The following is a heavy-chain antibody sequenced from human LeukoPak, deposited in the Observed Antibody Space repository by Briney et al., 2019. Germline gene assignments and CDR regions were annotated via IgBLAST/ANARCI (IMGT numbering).Heavy chain of an antibody. CDR3: ARQERAYCSSTSCSGDYYYYYMDV. J-gene: IGHJ6*03. V-gene: IGHV5-51*01. D-gene: IGHD2-2*01. CDR1: GYSFTSYW. CDR2: IYPGDSDT. Sequence: GESQKISCKGSGYSFTSYWIGWVRQMPGKGLEWMGIIYPGDSDTRYSPSFQGQVTISADKSISTAYLQWSSLKASDTAMYYCARQERAYCSSTSCSGDYYYYYMDVWGKGTTVTISS.